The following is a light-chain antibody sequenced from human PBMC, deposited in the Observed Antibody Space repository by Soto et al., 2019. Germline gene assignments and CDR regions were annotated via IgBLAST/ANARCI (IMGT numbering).Light chain of an antibody. CDR3: QQYYHGPRT. CDR2: AAS. V-gene: IGKV3-15*01. J-gene: IGKJ1*01. Sequence: EMTVTQSPSTLSVSTGERATLSCRASQSVASNLAWYQQKPGQTPRLLIYAASTRATGIPARFSGSGSGTDFNLTITSLQSEDFAVYYCQQYYHGPRTFGQGTKVDIK. CDR1: QSVASN.